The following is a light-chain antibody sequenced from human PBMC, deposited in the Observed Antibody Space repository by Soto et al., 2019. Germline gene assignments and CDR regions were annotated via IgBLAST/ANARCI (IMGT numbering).Light chain of an antibody. CDR3: CSYADAYTYV. CDR1: SSDVGGYSY. V-gene: IGLV2-11*01. J-gene: IGLJ1*01. Sequence: QSVLTQPRSVSGSPGQSVTISCIGTSSDVGGYSYVSWYQQHPGTAPKLLIYGVSERPSGVTDRFSGSKSGSTASLTISGLQAEDEADYYCCSYADAYTYVFGTGTKVTVL. CDR2: GVS.